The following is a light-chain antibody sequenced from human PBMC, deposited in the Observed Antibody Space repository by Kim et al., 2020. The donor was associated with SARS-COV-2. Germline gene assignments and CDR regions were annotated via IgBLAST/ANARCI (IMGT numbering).Light chain of an antibody. CDR1: SSNIGNNY. V-gene: IGLV1-51*01. CDR2: DNN. Sequence: QSVLTQPPSVSAAPGQKVTISCSGSSSNIGNNYVSWYQQLPGTAPKLLIYDNNKRPSGIPDRFSGSTSGTSATLSITGLQTGDEADYYCGTWDDSLSSVVFGGGTQLTVL. CDR3: GTWDDSLSSVV. J-gene: IGLJ2*01.